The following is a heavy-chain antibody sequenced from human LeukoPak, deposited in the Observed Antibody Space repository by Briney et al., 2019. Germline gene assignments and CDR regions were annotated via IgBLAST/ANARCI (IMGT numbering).Heavy chain of an antibody. J-gene: IGHJ4*02. V-gene: IGHV1-18*01. Sequence: ASVKVSCKASGYTFTSYGISWVRQAPGQGLEWMGWISAYNGNTNYAQKLQGGVTMTTDTSTSTAYMELRSLRSDDTAVYYCGRAADSGSYYNSGFDYWSQGTLVTVSS. D-gene: IGHD3-10*01. CDR1: GYTFTSYG. CDR2: ISAYNGNT. CDR3: GRAADSGSYYNSGFDY.